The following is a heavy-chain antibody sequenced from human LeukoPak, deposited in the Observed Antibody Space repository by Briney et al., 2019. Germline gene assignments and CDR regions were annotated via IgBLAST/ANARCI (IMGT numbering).Heavy chain of an antibody. CDR1: GGSVSSGSYY. Sequence: KPSETLSLTCTVSGGSVSSGSYYWSWIRQPPGKGLEWIGYIYYSGSTNYNPSLKSRVTISVDTSKNQFSLKLSSVTAADTAVYYCARGVRYYYYYGMDVWGQGTTVTVSS. J-gene: IGHJ6*02. CDR3: ARGVRYYYYYGMDV. V-gene: IGHV4-61*01. CDR2: IYYSGST.